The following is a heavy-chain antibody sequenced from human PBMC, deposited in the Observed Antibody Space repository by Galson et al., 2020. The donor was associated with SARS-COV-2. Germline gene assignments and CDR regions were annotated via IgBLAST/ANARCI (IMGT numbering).Heavy chain of an antibody. Sequence: LSLTCAASGFTFRSYGMHWVRQAPGKGLEWVAVIWYDGSNKYYADSVKGRFTISRDNSKNTLYLQMNSLRAEDTAVYYCARSEHSSGWDDAFDIWGQGTMVTVSS. D-gene: IGHD6-19*01. CDR2: IWYDGSNK. V-gene: IGHV3-33*01. CDR3: ARSEHSSGWDDAFDI. J-gene: IGHJ3*02. CDR1: GFTFRSYG.